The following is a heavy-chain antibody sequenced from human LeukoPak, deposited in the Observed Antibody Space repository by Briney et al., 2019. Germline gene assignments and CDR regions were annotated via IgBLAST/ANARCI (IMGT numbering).Heavy chain of an antibody. D-gene: IGHD5-18*01. V-gene: IGHV4-34*01. CDR3: ARGESLDSYGFGY. Sequence: SETLSLTCAVYGGSFSGYYWSWIRQPPGKGLEWIGEINHSGSTNYNPSLKSRVTISVDTSKNQFSLKLSSVTAADTAVYYCARGESLDSYGFGYWGQGTLATVSS. CDR1: GGSFSGYY. CDR2: INHSGST. J-gene: IGHJ4*02.